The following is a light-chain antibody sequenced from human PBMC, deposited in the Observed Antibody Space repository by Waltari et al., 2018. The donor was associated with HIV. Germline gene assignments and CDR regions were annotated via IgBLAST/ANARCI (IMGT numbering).Light chain of an antibody. V-gene: IGLV2-11*01. J-gene: IGLJ2*01. CDR2: DVS. Sequence: QSALTQPRPVSGYPGQSVTISCTGTSSDVGGYNYVSCSQQHPGKAPKLMIYDVSKRPSGVPDRLSGSKSGNTASLTISGLQAEDEADFYCCSYAGSYPVVFGGGTKLTVL. CDR3: CSYAGSYPVV. CDR1: SSDVGGYNY.